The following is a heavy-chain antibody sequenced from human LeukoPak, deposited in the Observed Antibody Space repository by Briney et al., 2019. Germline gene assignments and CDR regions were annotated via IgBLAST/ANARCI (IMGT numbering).Heavy chain of an antibody. D-gene: IGHD5-12*01. Sequence: SETLSLTCTVSGGSISSYYWSSIRQPPGKGLERIGYIYYSGSTNYNPSLKSRVTISVDTSKNQFSLKLSSVTAADTAVYYCARGDSGYGFYFDYWGQGTLVTVSS. CDR2: IYYSGST. CDR3: ARGDSGYGFYFDY. V-gene: IGHV4-59*01. CDR1: GGSISSYY. J-gene: IGHJ4*02.